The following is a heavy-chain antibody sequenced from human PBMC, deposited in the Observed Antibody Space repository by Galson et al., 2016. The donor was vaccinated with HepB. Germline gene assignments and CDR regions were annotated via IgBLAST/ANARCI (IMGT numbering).Heavy chain of an antibody. CDR2: ISVDTGHT. V-gene: IGHV1-18*04. CDR3: ARERDRGRFVECSRAGFDP. J-gene: IGHJ5*02. Sequence: SVKVSCKASGYTFTSYGITWVRQAPGQGLEWMGWISVDTGHTGYGQKVQGRVTLTTDTSTKTAYMELMSLRSSDTAVYYCARERDRGRFVECSRAGFDPWGQGTLVTVS. CDR1: GYTFTSYG. D-gene: IGHD3-3*01.